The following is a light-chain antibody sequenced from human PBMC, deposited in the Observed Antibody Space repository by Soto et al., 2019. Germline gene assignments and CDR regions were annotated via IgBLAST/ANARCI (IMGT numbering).Light chain of an antibody. CDR2: GAS. CDR1: QSVSSN. Sequence: EICMTPSPARLSVGHGDIASLSCRASQSVSSNLAWYQQKTGQAPRLLIYGASTRATGIPARFSGSGSGTEFTLTISSLQSEDFAVYYCQQYNNWPPTTFGQGTRLEIK. J-gene: IGKJ5*01. V-gene: IGKV3-15*01. CDR3: QQYNNWPPTT.